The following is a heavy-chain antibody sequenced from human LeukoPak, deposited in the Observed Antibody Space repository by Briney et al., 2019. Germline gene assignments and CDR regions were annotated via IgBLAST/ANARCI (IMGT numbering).Heavy chain of an antibody. CDR3: ASIVKDILSGPTPGLPDS. J-gene: IGHJ4*02. D-gene: IGHD3-9*01. V-gene: IGHV4-34*01. Sequence: SETLSLTCAVYGGSFSGYYWSWIRQPPGKGLEWIGEINHSGSTNYNPSLKSRVIISVDTSKSQFSLRLNSVTAADTAVYYCASIVKDILSGPTPGLPDSWGPGTLVTVSS. CDR2: INHSGST. CDR1: GGSFSGYY.